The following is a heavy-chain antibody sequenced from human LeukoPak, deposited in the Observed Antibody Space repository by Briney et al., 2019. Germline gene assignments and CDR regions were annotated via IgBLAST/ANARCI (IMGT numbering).Heavy chain of an antibody. CDR2: IYTSGST. V-gene: IGHV4-61*02. CDR3: ARGPYSDFWSGYPYFDY. D-gene: IGHD3-3*01. Sequence: PSQTLSLTCTVSGGSISSGSYYWSWIRQPAGKGLELIGRIYTSGSTNYNPSLKSRVTISVDTSKNHFSLRLSSVTAADTAVYYCARGPYSDFWSGYPYFDYWGQGTLVTVSS. CDR1: GGSISSGSYY. J-gene: IGHJ4*02.